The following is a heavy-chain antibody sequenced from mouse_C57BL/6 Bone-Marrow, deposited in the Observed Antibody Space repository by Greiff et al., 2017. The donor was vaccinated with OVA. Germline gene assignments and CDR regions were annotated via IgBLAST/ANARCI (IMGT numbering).Heavy chain of an antibody. CDR3: ARRNYFDY. Sequence: VQLQQSGAELVKPGASVPLSCKASGSTFPRYGISWVKQRTGQGLEWIGEIYPRSGNTYYNEKFKGKATLTADKSSSTAYMELRSLTSEDSAVYFCARRNYFDYWGQGTTLTVSS. CDR1: GSTFPRYG. V-gene: IGHV1-81*01. J-gene: IGHJ2*01. CDR2: IYPRSGNT.